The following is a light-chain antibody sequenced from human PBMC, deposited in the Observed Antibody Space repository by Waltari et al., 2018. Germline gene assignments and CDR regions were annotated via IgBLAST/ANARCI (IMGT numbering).Light chain of an antibody. Sequence: DIGMTQTPLSPSVTPGQPASISCKSSQSLQHSDGKTYLFWYLQKPGQSPQLLIHEVFSRFSGVPDRFSGSGSGTEFTLKISRVEAEDVGVYYCLQGIHLPYTFGEGTKLEIK. CDR1: QSLQHSDGKTY. V-gene: IGKV2-29*02. J-gene: IGKJ2*01. CDR3: LQGIHLPYT. CDR2: EVF.